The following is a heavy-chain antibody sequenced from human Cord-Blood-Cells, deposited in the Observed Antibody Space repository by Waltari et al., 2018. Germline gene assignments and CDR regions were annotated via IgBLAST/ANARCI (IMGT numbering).Heavy chain of an antibody. D-gene: IGHD6-13*01. CDR3: ARYSSSWYWFDP. CDR1: GGSISSSSYY. J-gene: IGHJ5*02. V-gene: IGHV4-39*01. CDR2: IYYSGST. Sequence: QLQLQESGPGLVKPSETLSLTCTVSGGSISSSSYYWGWIRQPPGKGLEWIGSIYYSGSTSYNPSLKSRVTISVDTSKNQFSLKLSSVTAADTAVYYCARYSSSWYWFDPWGQGTLVTVSS.